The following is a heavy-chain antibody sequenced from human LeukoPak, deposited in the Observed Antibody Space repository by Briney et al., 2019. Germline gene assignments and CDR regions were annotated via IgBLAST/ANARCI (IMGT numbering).Heavy chain of an antibody. Sequence: SQTLSLTCTVSGGSITSGSYYWSWIRQPAGKGLEWIGRLYTSGSTNYNPSLKSRVTMSVDTSKTQFSLKLSSVTAADTAVYYCARETPLLGYCSSTSCFANYMDVWGKGTTVTVSS. CDR2: LYTSGST. CDR1: GGSITSGSYY. CDR3: ARETPLLGYCSSTSCFANYMDV. V-gene: IGHV4-61*02. J-gene: IGHJ6*03. D-gene: IGHD2-2*01.